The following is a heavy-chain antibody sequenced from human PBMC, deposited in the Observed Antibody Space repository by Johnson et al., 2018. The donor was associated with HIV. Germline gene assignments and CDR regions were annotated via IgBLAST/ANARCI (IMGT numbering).Heavy chain of an antibody. CDR2: ISYDGSNK. J-gene: IGHJ3*02. V-gene: IGHV3-30*03. CDR3: ARSNWAHFDAFDI. D-gene: IGHD7-27*01. CDR1: GFTFDDYG. Sequence: MLLVESGGGVVQPGRSLRLPCAASGFTFDDYGMSWVRQAPGKGLEWVAVISYDGSNKYYADSVKGRFTISRDNSKNTLYLQMNSLRAEDTAVYYCARSNWAHFDAFDIWGQGTKVTVSS.